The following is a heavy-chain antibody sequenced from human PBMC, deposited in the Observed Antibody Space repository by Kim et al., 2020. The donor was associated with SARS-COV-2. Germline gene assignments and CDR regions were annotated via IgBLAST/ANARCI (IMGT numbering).Heavy chain of an antibody. CDR2: ISSSSSII. CDR1: GFTFSSYS. J-gene: IGHJ2*01. V-gene: IGHV3-48*02. CDR3: ARDPSDWYFSL. Sequence: GGSLRLSCAASGFTFSSYSMNWACQAPGKGLVWASYISSSSSIIYYADSVKGRCTISRNNAKNSLYLQMNSVRDEDTAVYYCARDPSDWYFSLWGRGTMITVS.